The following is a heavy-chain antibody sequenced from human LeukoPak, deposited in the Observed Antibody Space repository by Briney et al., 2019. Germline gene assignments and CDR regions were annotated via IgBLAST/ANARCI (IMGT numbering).Heavy chain of an antibody. CDR2: ISYDGSNK. CDR3: AKAPKLYSSSWPRLWFDP. V-gene: IGHV3-30*18. Sequence: PGRSLRLSCAASGFTFSSYGVHWVRQAPGKGLEWVAVISYDGSNKYYADSVKGRFTISRDNSKNTLYLQMNSLRAEDTAVYYCAKAPKLYSSSWPRLWFDPWGQGTLVTVSS. J-gene: IGHJ5*02. D-gene: IGHD6-13*01. CDR1: GFTFSSYG.